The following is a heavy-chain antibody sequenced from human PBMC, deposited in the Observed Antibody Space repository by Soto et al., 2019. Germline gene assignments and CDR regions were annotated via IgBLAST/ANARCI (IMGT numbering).Heavy chain of an antibody. Sequence: VKVSCKASGYPFTSYYMHWVRQAPGQGPEWMVKVDPSAGTATYAQNFQGRVIVTRDTSTSTVYMELSSLTSTDTAVYYCARESGTRVGTTLFDYWGQGALVTVSS. CDR2: VDPSAGTA. V-gene: IGHV1-46*01. D-gene: IGHD1-26*01. J-gene: IGHJ4*02. CDR3: ARESGTRVGTTLFDY. CDR1: GYPFTSYY.